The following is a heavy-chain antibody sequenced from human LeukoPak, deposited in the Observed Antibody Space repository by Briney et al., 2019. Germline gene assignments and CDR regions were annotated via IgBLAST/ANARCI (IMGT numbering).Heavy chain of an antibody. J-gene: IGHJ6*03. CDR2: IYYSGST. Sequence: SETLSLTCTVSGGSISSSGYYWGWIRQPPGKGLEWIASIYYSGSTYYNPSLKSRVTISVDTSKNQLSLKLSSVTAADTAVYYCAREDGYYYMDVWGKGTTVTVSS. CDR3: AREDGYYYMDV. CDR1: GGSISSSGYY. D-gene: IGHD5-24*01. V-gene: IGHV4-39*07.